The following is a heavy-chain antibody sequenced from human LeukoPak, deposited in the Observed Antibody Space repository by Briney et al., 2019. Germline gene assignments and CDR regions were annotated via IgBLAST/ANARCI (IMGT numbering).Heavy chain of an antibody. J-gene: IGHJ4*02. Sequence: GGSLRLSCAASGFTFSNYAMSWVRQAPGRGLEWVSGISGSDGSTYYADSVKGRFTISRDNSKNTLYVQMNSLGAEDTAVYYCAKWKYSSSGLDDYWGQGTLVTVSS. D-gene: IGHD6-6*01. CDR2: ISGSDGST. V-gene: IGHV3-23*01. CDR3: AKWKYSSSGLDDY. CDR1: GFTFSNYA.